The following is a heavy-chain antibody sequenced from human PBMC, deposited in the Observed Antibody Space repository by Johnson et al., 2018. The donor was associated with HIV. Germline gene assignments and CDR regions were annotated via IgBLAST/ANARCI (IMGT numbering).Heavy chain of an antibody. D-gene: IGHD6-19*01. V-gene: IGHV3-9*01. J-gene: IGHJ3*02. CDR1: GFTFDDYA. Sequence: VQLVESGGGLVQPGRSLRLSCAASGFTFDDYAMHWVRQAPGKGLEWVSGISWNSGSIGYADSVKGRFTISRDNAKNSLYLQMNSLRAEDTALYYCARSHVSSGRGAFDIWGQGTMVTVSS. CDR2: ISWNSGSI. CDR3: ARSHVSSGRGAFDI.